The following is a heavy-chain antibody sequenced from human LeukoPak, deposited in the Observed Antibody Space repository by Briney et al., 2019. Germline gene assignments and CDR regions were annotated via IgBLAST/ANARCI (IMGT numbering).Heavy chain of an antibody. CDR3: ASNGDRRAAPPGY. Sequence: PSQTLSHTCTVSGGSISSGGYYWSWIRQPRGKGLEWIGYIYHSGSTYYNPSLKSRVTISVDRSKNQFSLKLSSVTAADTAVYYCASNGDRRAAPPGYWGQGTLVTVSS. V-gene: IGHV4-30-2*01. D-gene: IGHD3-10*01. CDR1: GGSISSGGYY. CDR2: IYHSGST. J-gene: IGHJ4*02.